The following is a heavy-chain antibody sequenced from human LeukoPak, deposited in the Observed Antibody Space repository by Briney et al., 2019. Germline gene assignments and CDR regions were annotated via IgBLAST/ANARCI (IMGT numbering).Heavy chain of an antibody. J-gene: IGHJ4*02. Sequence: TSETLSLTCAVYGGSFSGYYWTWIRQPPGKGLEWIGEFNHSGSTNYNPSLKSRFTVSVDTSKNQFSLKMRSVTAADTGVYYCARARGTEAIDSWGQGTLVTVSS. CDR3: ARARGTEAIDS. D-gene: IGHD6-25*01. CDR2: FNHSGST. V-gene: IGHV4-34*01. CDR1: GGSFSGYY.